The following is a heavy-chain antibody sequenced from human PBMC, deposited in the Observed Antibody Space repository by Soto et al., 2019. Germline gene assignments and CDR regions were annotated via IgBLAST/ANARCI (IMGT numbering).Heavy chain of an antibody. Sequence: GGSLRLSCAASGFTFSSYDMHWVRRATGKGLEWVSAIGTAGDTYYPGSVKGRFTISRDNAKNSLYLQMNSLRAEDTAVYYCARDGVPAATYYYYYMDVWGKGTTVTVSS. J-gene: IGHJ6*03. CDR3: ARDGVPAATYYYYYMDV. CDR1: GFTFSSYD. V-gene: IGHV3-13*01. D-gene: IGHD2-2*01. CDR2: IGTAGDT.